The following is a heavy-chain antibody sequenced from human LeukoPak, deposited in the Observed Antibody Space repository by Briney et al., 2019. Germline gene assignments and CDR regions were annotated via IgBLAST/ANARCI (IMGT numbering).Heavy chain of an antibody. CDR3: ARDALAGEKPEYFFDY. J-gene: IGHJ4*02. CDR2: IGRTMDTR. Sequence: GGSLRLSCAASGFTFSIYSMNWVRQAPGKALEWVSHIGRTMDTRYADSVKGRFTISRDNAKNSVYLQMSGLRAEDTAVYYCARDALAGEKPEYFFDYWGQGTLVTVSS. D-gene: IGHD1-14*01. V-gene: IGHV3-48*04. CDR1: GFTFSIYS.